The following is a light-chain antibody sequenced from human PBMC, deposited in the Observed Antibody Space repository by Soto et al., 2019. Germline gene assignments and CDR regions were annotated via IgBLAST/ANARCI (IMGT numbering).Light chain of an antibody. CDR2: KAS. V-gene: IGKV1-5*03. CDR3: QHYNSYPWT. CDR1: QSISTW. Sequence: EIQMTQSPSTLSASVGDRVTITCRSGQSISTWLAWYQQKPGQAPKLLIYKASTLKSGVPSRFSGSGSGTECTLTISSLQPDDVATFYCQHYNSYPWTLGQGTKVDIK. J-gene: IGKJ1*01.